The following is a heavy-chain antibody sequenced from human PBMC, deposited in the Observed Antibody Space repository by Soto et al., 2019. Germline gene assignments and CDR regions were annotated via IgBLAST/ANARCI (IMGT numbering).Heavy chain of an antibody. Sequence: GGSLRLSCAASGFTFRSYGMHWVRQAPGKGLEWVAVISYDGTNKYYADSVKGRFTISRDNSKNTLYLQMNSLRAEDTAVYYCAKDPRPYYYDSSGYSADWGQGTQVTVS. CDR3: AKDPRPYYYDSSGYSAD. CDR1: GFTFRSYG. D-gene: IGHD3-22*01. V-gene: IGHV3-30*18. J-gene: IGHJ4*02. CDR2: ISYDGTNK.